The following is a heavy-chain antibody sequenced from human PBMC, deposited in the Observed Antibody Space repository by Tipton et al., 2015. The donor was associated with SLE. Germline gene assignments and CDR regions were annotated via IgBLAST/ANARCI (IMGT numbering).Heavy chain of an antibody. CDR2: ISYDGSNK. D-gene: IGHD6-6*01. V-gene: IGHV3-30*04. CDR1: GFTFSSYA. J-gene: IGHJ4*02. Sequence: SLRLSCAASGFTFSSYAMHWVRQAPGKGLEWVAVISYDGSNKYYADSVEGRFTISRDNSKNTLYLQMNSLRAEDTAVYYCARDLLIRYSSSLDYWGQGTLVTVSS. CDR3: ARDLLIRYSSSLDY.